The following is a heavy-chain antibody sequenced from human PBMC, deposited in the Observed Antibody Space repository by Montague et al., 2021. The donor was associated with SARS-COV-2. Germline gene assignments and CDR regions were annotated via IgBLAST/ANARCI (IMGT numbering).Heavy chain of an antibody. J-gene: IGHJ3*02. CDR1: EYSLSDFS. V-gene: IGHV1-24*01. D-gene: IGHD3-22*01. CDR2: FDSEDGET. CDR3: ATLGVEVITYALAI. Sequence: SGKVSCKVSEYSLSDFSLQMHWVRQAPGRGLEWVGQFDSEDGETTYAQKFQGRVTMTEDRSTDTVYMELSSLRSEDTAVYYCATLGVEVITYALAIWGQGTIVTVSS.